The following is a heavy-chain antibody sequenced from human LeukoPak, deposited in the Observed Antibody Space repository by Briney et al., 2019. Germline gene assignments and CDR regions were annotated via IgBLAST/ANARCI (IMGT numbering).Heavy chain of an antibody. CDR1: GFPFDDKA. V-gene: IGHV3-9*03. D-gene: IGHD1-26*01. CDR3: VKDIGSGSYRYGGYFDY. J-gene: IGHJ4*02. Sequence: GRSLRLSCAASGFPFDDKAMHWVRQAPGEGLEWVAGISRNSDSTGYADSVKGRFTISRDNAKNSLYLQMNSLRAEDMALYYCVKDIGSGSYRYGGYFDYWGQGTLVTVSS. CDR2: ISRNSDST.